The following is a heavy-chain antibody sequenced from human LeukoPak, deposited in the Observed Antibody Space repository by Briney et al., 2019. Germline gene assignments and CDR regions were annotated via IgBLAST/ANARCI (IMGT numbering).Heavy chain of an antibody. J-gene: IGHJ5*02. Sequence: GGSLRLSCAASGFTFSSYWMSWVRQAPGKGLECVANIKEDGSEEYYVDSVQGRFIISRDNAMNSLYLQMNSLRAEDTAVYYCARWSHDSFGYYWISSWGQGTLVTVSS. CDR2: IKEDGSEE. D-gene: IGHD3-22*01. CDR1: GFTFSSYW. V-gene: IGHV3-7*01. CDR3: ARWSHDSFGYYWISS.